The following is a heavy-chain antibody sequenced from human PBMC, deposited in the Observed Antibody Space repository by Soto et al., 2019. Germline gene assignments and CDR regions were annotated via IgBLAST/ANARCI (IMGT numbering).Heavy chain of an antibody. V-gene: IGHV1-69*12. D-gene: IGHD6-19*01. J-gene: IGHJ4*02. CDR2: IIPIFGTA. CDR3: ARGDSGWTHDDY. CDR1: GGTFSSYA. Sequence: QVQLVQSGAEVKKPGSSVKVSCKASGGTFSSYAISWVRQAPGQGLEWMGGIIPIFGTANYAQKFQGRVTIXAXDSTSTAYMELSSLRSEDTAVYYGARGDSGWTHDDYWGQGTLVTVSS.